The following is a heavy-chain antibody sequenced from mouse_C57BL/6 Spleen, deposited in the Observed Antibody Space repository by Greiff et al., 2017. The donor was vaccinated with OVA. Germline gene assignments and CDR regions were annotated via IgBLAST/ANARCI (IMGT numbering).Heavy chain of an antibody. D-gene: IGHD1-1*01. V-gene: IGHV5-4*03. J-gene: IGHJ3*01. CDR3: ASGGYYGSSPSFAY. CDR1: GFTFSSYA. Sequence: EVKVVESGGGLVKPGGSLKLSCAASGFTFSSYAMSWVRQTPEKRLEWVATISDGGSYTYYPDNVKGRFTISRDNAKNNLYLQMSDLKSEDADMYYGASGGYYGSSPSFAYWGQGTLVTVSA. CDR2: ISDGGSYT.